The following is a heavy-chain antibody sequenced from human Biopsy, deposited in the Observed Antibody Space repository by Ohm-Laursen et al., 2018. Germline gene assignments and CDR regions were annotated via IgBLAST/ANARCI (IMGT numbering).Heavy chain of an antibody. D-gene: IGHD1-26*01. V-gene: IGHV1-46*01. J-gene: IGHJ6*02. CDR3: ARDRIELEATPTNADYYYFGMDV. CDR2: IAPRGSDA. CDR1: GYMFLRYY. Sequence: GASVKVSCKASGYMFLRYYIHWVRQAPGEGLEWMGIIAPRGSDATYAQKFQGRLIMTTDTSTATVYMQLGNLTSEDTAVYFCARDRIELEATPTNADYYYFGMDVWGQGTTVTVS.